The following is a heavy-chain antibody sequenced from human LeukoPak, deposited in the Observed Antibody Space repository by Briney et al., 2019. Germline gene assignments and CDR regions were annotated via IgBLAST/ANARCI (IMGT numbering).Heavy chain of an antibody. CDR2: INPNSGGT. D-gene: IGHD3-22*01. CDR3: AREVGYDSSGYFVY. Sequence: GASVKVSCKASGYTFTGYYMHWVRQAPGQGLEWMGWINPNSGGTNYAQKFQGRVTMTRDTSIGTAYMELSRLRSDDTAVYYCAREVGYDSSGYFVYWGQGTLVTVSS. CDR1: GYTFTGYY. J-gene: IGHJ4*02. V-gene: IGHV1-2*02.